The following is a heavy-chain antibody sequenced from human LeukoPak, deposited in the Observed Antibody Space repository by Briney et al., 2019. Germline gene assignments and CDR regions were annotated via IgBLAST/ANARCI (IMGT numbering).Heavy chain of an antibody. CDR2: ISYDGSNK. Sequence: GGSLRLSCAASGFTFSSYGMHWVRQAPGKGLEWVAVISYDGSNKYYADSVKGRFTISRDNSKNTLYLQMNSLRAEDTAVYYCAKDWLYYDILTGYYLDYWGQGTLVTASS. CDR1: GFTFSSYG. J-gene: IGHJ4*02. V-gene: IGHV3-30*18. D-gene: IGHD3-9*01. CDR3: AKDWLYYDILTGYYLDY.